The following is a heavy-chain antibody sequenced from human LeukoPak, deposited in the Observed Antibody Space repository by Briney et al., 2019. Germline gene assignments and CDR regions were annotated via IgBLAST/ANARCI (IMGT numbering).Heavy chain of an antibody. V-gene: IGHV3-49*03. J-gene: IGHJ4*02. Sequence: PGRSLRLSXTASGFTFGDYAMSWFRQAPGKGLEWVGFIRRKAYGGTTEYAASVKGRFTISRDDSKSIAYLQMNSLKIEDTALYYCPRTYYDSSGVFDYWGQGTLVTVSS. CDR2: IRRKAYGGTT. CDR3: PRTYYDSSGVFDY. CDR1: GFTFGDYA. D-gene: IGHD3-22*01.